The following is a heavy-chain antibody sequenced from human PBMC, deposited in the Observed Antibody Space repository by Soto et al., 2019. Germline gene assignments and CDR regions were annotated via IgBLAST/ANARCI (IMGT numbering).Heavy chain of an antibody. Sequence: EVQLVESGGGLVQPGGSQRLSCAASGFTFAVNWLHWVRQVPGKGLVWVSRINTDGSNTNYADSVKGRFTISRDNAKNTLYLQMNSLRPEDTAVYYCTRAGAVYSLGNWGQGTLVTVSS. CDR3: TRAGAVYSLGN. CDR2: INTDGSNT. CDR1: GFTFAVNW. D-gene: IGHD6-19*01. J-gene: IGHJ4*02. V-gene: IGHV3-74*01.